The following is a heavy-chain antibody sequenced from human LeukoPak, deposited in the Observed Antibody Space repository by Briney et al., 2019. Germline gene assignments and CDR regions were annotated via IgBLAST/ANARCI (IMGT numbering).Heavy chain of an antibody. J-gene: IGHJ4*02. CDR1: GFTFDDHG. Sequence: AGGSLRLSCAASGFTFDDHGMHWVRHAPGKGLEWVSGISWSSGIIGYADSVKGRFTISRDNSKNTLYLQMNSLRAEDTAVYYCAKANGVKERITIFGVVIEYLDYWGQGTLVTVSS. D-gene: IGHD3-3*01. V-gene: IGHV3-9*01. CDR3: AKANGVKERITIFGVVIEYLDY. CDR2: ISWSSGII.